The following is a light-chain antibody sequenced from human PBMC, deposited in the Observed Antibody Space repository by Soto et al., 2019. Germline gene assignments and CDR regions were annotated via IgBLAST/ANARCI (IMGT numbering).Light chain of an antibody. CDR2: GAS. V-gene: IGKV3-15*01. Sequence: EIVMTQSPATLSVSPGERATLSCRASQSVSSNLAWYQQKPGQAPRLLIYGASTRATGIPARFSGSGSGTEFTLNISRLPSEDFAVYYCQQYNNWPRIFGQGTKVEIK. J-gene: IGKJ2*01. CDR1: QSVSSN. CDR3: QQYNNWPRI.